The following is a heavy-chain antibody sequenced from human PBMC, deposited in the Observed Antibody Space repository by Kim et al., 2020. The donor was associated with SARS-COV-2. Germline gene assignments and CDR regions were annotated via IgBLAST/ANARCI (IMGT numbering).Heavy chain of an antibody. V-gene: IGHV4-31*03. CDR2: IYYSGST. CDR1: GGSISSGGYY. J-gene: IGHJ4*02. Sequence: SETLSLTCTVSGGSISSGGYYWSWIRQHPGKGLEWIGYIYYSGSTYYNPSLKSRVTISVDTSKNQFSLKLSSVTAADTAVYYCARDRAMVRGVRYFDYWGQGTLVTVSS. CDR3: ARDRAMVRGVRYFDY. D-gene: IGHD3-10*01.